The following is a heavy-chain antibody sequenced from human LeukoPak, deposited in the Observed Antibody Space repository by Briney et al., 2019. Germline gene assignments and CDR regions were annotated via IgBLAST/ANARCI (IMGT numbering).Heavy chain of an antibody. Sequence: SETLSLTCTVSGASISSYYWSWIRQPPGKGLEWIGYTSYSGSTNYNPSLKSRVTISADTSKNQVSLTLSSVTAADTAVYYCARHPELYFFDYWGQGTLVTVSS. V-gene: IGHV4-59*08. CDR2: TSYSGST. CDR1: GASISSYY. D-gene: IGHD3-10*01. CDR3: ARHPELYFFDY. J-gene: IGHJ4*02.